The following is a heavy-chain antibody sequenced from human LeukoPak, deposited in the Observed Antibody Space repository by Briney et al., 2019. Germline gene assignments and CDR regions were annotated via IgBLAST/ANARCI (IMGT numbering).Heavy chain of an antibody. D-gene: IGHD3-22*01. CDR3: ARVAKDYYDSSGYYYYFDY. J-gene: IGHJ4*02. Sequence: KSSETLSLTCAVYGGSFRGYYWSWIRQPPGKGLEWIGEINHSGSTNYNPSLKSRVTISVDTSKNQFSLKLSSVTAADTAVYYCARVAKDYYDSSGYYYYFDYWGQGTLVTVSS. CDR2: INHSGST. CDR1: GGSFRGYY. V-gene: IGHV4-34*01.